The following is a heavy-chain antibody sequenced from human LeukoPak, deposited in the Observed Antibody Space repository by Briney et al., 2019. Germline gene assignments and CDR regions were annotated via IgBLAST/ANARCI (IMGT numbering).Heavy chain of an antibody. J-gene: IGHJ4*02. CDR2: ISAGGIAT. D-gene: IGHD1-1*01. CDR3: AKGGLTTFRFDF. V-gene: IGHV3-23*01. CDR1: GFTFGNYA. Sequence: GGSLRLSCAASGFTFGNYAMSWVRQAPGTGLEWVSVISAGGIATYYAVSVKGRFTISRDNSKNTLYLQMNSLSAGDTAVYYCAKGGLTTFRFDFWGQGPLVIVSS.